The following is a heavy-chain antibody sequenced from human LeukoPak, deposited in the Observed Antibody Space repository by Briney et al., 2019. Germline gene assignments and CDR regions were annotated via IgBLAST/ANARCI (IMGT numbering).Heavy chain of an antibody. V-gene: IGHV4-59*08. D-gene: IGHD1-1*01. CDR3: AKIRERTGTTFDS. CDR2: IYNSEST. Sequence: PSETLSLTCTVSGGSISSYYWSWIRQPPGKGLEWIGYIYNSESTNYNPSLKSRVTISGDMSRNQVSLKLRSVTAADTAVYYCAKIRERTGTTFDSWGQGTLVTVSS. CDR1: GGSISSYY. J-gene: IGHJ4*02.